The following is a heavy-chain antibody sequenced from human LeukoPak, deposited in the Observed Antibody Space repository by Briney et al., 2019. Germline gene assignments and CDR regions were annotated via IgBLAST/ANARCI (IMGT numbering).Heavy chain of an antibody. CDR2: IIPIFGTA. V-gene: IGHV1-69*06. CDR1: GGTFSSYA. Sequence: GASVKVSCKASGGTFSSYAISWVRQAPGQGLEWMGGIIPIFGTANYAQKFQGRVTITADKSTSTAYMELSSLRSEDTAVYYCARRADRNFIFDYWGQGTLVTVSS. J-gene: IGHJ4*02. D-gene: IGHD6-19*01. CDR3: ARRADRNFIFDY.